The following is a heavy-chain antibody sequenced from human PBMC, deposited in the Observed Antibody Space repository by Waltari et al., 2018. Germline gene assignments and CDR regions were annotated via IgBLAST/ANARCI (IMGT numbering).Heavy chain of an antibody. D-gene: IGHD3-9*01. V-gene: IGHV4-34*01. Sequence: QVHLQQWGAGLLKPSETLSLTCGVYSGSLTGYHWNWIRQAPGKGLEWIGDINHSGNTDYNPSLERRVTISADTSKNQFSLHLTSVTAADTAVYYCARGHPFTIVSPRYYYYYYMDVWDKGTAVTVSS. J-gene: IGHJ6*03. CDR3: ARGHPFTIVSPRYYYYYYMDV. CDR1: SGSLTGYH. CDR2: INHSGNT.